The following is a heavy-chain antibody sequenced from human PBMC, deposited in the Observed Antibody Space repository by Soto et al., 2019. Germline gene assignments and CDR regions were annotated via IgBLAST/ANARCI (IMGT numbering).Heavy chain of an antibody. D-gene: IGHD3-10*01. V-gene: IGHV3-23*01. CDR1: GFTFNDYA. CDR2: ISRTGDST. CDR3: ARTYYYGSGTYPRFDP. Sequence: EVQVLESGGGLVQPGGSLRLSCAASGFTFNDYAMSWVRQAPGKGLEWVSLISRTGDSTYFADSVKGRLTISRDNSKNTLYLQMNSLRAEDTAVYYCARTYYYGSGTYPRFDPWGQGTLVTVSS. J-gene: IGHJ5*02.